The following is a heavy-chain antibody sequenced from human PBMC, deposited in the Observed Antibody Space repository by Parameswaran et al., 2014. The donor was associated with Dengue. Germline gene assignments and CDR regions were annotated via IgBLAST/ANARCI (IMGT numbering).Heavy chain of an antibody. V-gene: IGHV4-39*07. D-gene: IGHD3-22*01. J-gene: IGHJ4*02. CDR2: IYYSGST. Sequence: VRQAPGKGLEWIGSIYYSGSTYYNPSLKSRVTISVDTSKNQFSLKLSSVTAADTAVYYCARDYDSSGYYNYWGQGTLVTVSS. CDR3: ARDYDSSGYYNY.